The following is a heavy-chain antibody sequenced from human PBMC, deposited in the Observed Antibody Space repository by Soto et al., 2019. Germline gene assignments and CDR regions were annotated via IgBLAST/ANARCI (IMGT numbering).Heavy chain of an antibody. CDR1: GYTFTSYG. CDR2: ISAYNGNT. D-gene: IGHD6-13*01. V-gene: IGHV1-18*01. CDR3: ARDIAAALEYYYYYGMDV. J-gene: IGHJ6*02. Sequence: ASVKVSCKASGYTFTSYGISWVRQAPGQGLEWMGWISAYNGNTKYAQKFQGRVTITRDTSASTAYMELSSLRSEDTAVYYCARDIAAALEYYYYYGMDVWGQGTTVTVSS.